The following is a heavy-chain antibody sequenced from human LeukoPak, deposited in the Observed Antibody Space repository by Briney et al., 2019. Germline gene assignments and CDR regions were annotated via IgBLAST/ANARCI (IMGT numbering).Heavy chain of an antibody. CDR1: GFTFSSYG. CDR3: ARDKEPGWFDP. V-gene: IGHV3-33*01. CDR2: IWYGGSNK. Sequence: PGRSLRLSCAASGFTFSSYGMHWVRQAPGKGLEWVAVIWYGGSNKYYADSVKGRFTISRDNSKNTLYLQMNSLRAEDTAVYYCARDKEPGWFDPWGQGTLVTVSS. J-gene: IGHJ5*02.